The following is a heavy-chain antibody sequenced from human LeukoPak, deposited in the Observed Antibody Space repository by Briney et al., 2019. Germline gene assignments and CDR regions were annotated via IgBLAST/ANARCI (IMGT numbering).Heavy chain of an antibody. V-gene: IGHV1-18*01. CDR1: GYSFSDSG. J-gene: IGHJ3*02. CDR2: ISAYSGNT. Sequence: GASVKVSCKASGYSFSDSGINWVRQAPGQGLEWMGWISAYSGNTYLAQKFQGRVTLTTDTSTSTGYMELRTLRSDDTAVYYCARGENPLDAFDIWGQGTMVTVSS. CDR3: ARGENPLDAFDI.